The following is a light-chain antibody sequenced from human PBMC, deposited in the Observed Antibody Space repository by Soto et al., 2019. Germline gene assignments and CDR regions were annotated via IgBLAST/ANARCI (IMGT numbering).Light chain of an antibody. V-gene: IGKV3-15*01. CDR2: GAS. J-gene: IGKJ5*01. Sequence: EIVMTQSPATLSVSPGERATLSCRASQSVSSNLGWYQQKPGPAPRLLIYGASTRATGIPARFSGSGSGTEFTLTISSLQSEDSAVYYCQQYNLWPPFTFGQGTRLEIK. CDR1: QSVSSN. CDR3: QQYNLWPPFT.